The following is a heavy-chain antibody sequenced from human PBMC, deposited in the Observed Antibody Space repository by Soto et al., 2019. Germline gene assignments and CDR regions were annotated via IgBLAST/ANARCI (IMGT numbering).Heavy chain of an antibody. CDR1: GFTFSDYY. J-gene: IGHJ4*02. CDR2: SSSSGSII. CDR3: ARDQGYYESSGYFDY. Sequence: GALRLSCAASGFTFSDYYMSWIRQAPGKELEWVSYSSSSGSIIYYADSVKGRFTISRDNAKNSLYLQMNSLRAEDTAVYYCARDQGYYESSGYFDYWGQGTLVTVSS. V-gene: IGHV3-11*01. D-gene: IGHD3-22*01.